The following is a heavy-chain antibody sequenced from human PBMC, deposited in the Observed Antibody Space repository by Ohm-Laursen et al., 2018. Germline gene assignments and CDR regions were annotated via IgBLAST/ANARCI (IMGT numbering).Heavy chain of an antibody. V-gene: IGHV1-46*01. Sequence: ASVKVSCNASGYTFTNYYMHWVRQAPGQGLEWMGIINTGGGSTSHAQKFQGRLTMARDTSTSTVYMELSSLRSEDTAVYYCAAEGFRSDYVPWGQGTLVTVSS. CDR3: AAEGFRSDYVP. D-gene: IGHD4-17*01. CDR1: GYTFTNYY. J-gene: IGHJ5*02. CDR2: INTGGGST.